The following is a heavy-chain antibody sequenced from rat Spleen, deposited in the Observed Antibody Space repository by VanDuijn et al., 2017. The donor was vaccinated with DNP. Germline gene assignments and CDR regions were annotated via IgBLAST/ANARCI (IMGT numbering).Heavy chain of an antibody. CDR2: ISYNGGTP. CDR3: TRATTEGTLDA. D-gene: IGHD1-11*01. CDR1: GFTFSDYY. Sequence: EVLLVESDGGLVQPGRSLKLSCAVSGFTFSDYYMAWVRQAPAKGLEWVATISYNGGTPYYRDSVKGRFTISRDNAKSTLYLKMNSLRSEDTATYYCTRATTEGTLDAWGQGASVTVSS. V-gene: IGHV5-7*01. J-gene: IGHJ4*01.